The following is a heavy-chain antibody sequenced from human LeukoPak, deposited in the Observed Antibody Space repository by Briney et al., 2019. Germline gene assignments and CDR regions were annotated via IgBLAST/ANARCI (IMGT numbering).Heavy chain of an antibody. J-gene: IGHJ4*02. CDR1: GFTVSSNY. CDR2: IYSGGST. V-gene: IGHV3-53*01. Sequence: AGGSLRLSCAASGFTVSSNYMSWVRQAPGKGLEWVSVIYSGGSTYYADSVKGRFTISRDNSKNTLYLQMNSLRAEDTAVYYCARIRGGSYWGSYFDYWGQGTLVTVSS. CDR3: ARIRGGSYWGSYFDY. D-gene: IGHD1-26*01.